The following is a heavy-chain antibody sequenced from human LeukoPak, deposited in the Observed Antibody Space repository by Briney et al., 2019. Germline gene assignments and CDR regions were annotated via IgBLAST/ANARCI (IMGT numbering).Heavy chain of an antibody. V-gene: IGHV3-30-3*01. J-gene: IGHJ2*01. Sequence: PGRSLRLSCAASGFTFSSYAMHWVRQAPGKGLEWVAVISYDGSNKYYADSVKGRFTISRDNSKNTLYLQMNSLRAEDTAVYYCARDGDGYSNYGYFDLRGRGTLVTVSS. CDR2: ISYDGSNK. CDR3: ARDGDGYSNYGYFDL. D-gene: IGHD4-11*01. CDR1: GFTFSSYA.